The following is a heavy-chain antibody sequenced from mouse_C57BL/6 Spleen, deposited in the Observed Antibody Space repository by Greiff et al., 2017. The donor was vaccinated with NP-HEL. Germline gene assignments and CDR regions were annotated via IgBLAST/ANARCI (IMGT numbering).Heavy chain of an antibody. D-gene: IGHD3-2*02. V-gene: IGHV1-82*01. CDR2: IYPGDGDT. Sequence: VQLQQSGPELVKPGASVKISCKASGYAFSSSWMNWVKQRPGKGLEWIGRIYPGDGDTNYNGKFKGKATLTADKSSSTAYMQLSSLTSEDSAVYFCGTAQAYAMDYWGQGTSVTVSS. CDR1: GYAFSSSW. J-gene: IGHJ4*01. CDR3: GTAQAYAMDY.